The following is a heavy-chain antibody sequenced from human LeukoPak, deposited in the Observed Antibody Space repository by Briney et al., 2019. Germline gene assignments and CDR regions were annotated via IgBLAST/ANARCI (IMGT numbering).Heavy chain of an antibody. CDR1: GYTFTGCY. V-gene: IGHV1-2*02. J-gene: IGHJ4*02. D-gene: IGHD6-19*01. Sequence: ASVKVSCKASGYTFTGCYMHWVRQAPGQGLEWMGWINPNSGGTNYAQKFQGRVTMTRDTSISTAYMELSRLRSDDTAVYYCASAEAGTTLFSDWGQGTLVTVSS. CDR2: INPNSGGT. CDR3: ASAEAGTTLFSD.